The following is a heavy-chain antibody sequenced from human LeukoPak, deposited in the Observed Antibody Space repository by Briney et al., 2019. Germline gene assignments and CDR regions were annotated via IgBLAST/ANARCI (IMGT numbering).Heavy chain of an antibody. Sequence: GRSLRLSCAASGFTFSSYAMHWVRQAPGKGLEWVAVISYDGSNKYYADSVKGRFTISRDNSKNTLYLQVNSLRAEDTAVCFCARDVRAYSSGYGMDVWGKGTTVTVSS. CDR1: GFTFSSYA. D-gene: IGHD6-19*01. V-gene: IGHV3-30*04. CDR2: ISYDGSNK. J-gene: IGHJ6*04. CDR3: ARDVRAYSSGYGMDV.